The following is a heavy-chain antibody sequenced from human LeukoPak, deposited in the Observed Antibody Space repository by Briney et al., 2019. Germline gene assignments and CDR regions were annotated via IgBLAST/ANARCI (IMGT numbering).Heavy chain of an antibody. CDR3: ARVLRGLYNLGD. CDR2: ISDSSDAI. D-gene: IGHD3-10*01. CDR1: GFTFSTYG. J-gene: IGHJ4*02. V-gene: IGHV3-48*02. Sequence: GGSLRLSCAASGFTFSTYGMNWVRQAPGKGLEWVSYISDSSDAIYYPDSVRGRFTISRDNAKNSLYLQMNSLRDEDTAVYYCARVLRGLYNLGDWGQGTLVTVSS.